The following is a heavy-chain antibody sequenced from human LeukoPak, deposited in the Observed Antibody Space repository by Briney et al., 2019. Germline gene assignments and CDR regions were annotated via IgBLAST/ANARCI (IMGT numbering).Heavy chain of an antibody. J-gene: IGHJ4*02. V-gene: IGHV3-53*01. D-gene: IGHD3-22*01. CDR3: AKKNYYDSSGYWTSISAYYFDY. CDR1: GFTVRNNY. Sequence: GGSLRLSCAASGFTVRNNYMSWVRQAPGKGLEWVSVIYSGGSTYYADSVKGRFTVSRDNSKNTLYLQMNSLRAEDTAVYYCAKKNYYDSSGYWTSISAYYFDYWGQGTLVTVSS. CDR2: IYSGGST.